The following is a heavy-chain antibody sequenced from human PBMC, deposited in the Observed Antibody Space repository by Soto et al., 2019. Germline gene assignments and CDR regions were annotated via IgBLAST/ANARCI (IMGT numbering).Heavy chain of an antibody. V-gene: IGHV4-59*01. CDR1: CDSISSYF. J-gene: IGHJ5*02. CDR3: ARGSEAWFDP. CDR2: VYSTEIT. Sequence: SETLSLTCTFSCDSISSYFWSWIRQPPGKGLEWIGYVYSTEITNYNPSLKSRVAMSIDTSKNQFSLKVRSVTAADTAVYYCARGSEAWFDPWGQGTRVTVSS.